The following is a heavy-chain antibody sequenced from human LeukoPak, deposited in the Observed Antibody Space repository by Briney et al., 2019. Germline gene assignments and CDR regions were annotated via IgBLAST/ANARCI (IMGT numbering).Heavy chain of an antibody. CDR3: AREPPYYYYGMDV. CDR1: GFTFSSYS. CDR2: ISSSSSYI. J-gene: IGHJ6*02. V-gene: IGHV3-21*01. Sequence: KPGGSLRLSCAASGFTFSSYSMNWVRQAPGKGLEWFSSISSSSSYIYYADSVKGRFTISRDNAKNSLYLQMNSLRAEDTAVYYCAREPPYYYYGMDVWGQGTTVTVSS.